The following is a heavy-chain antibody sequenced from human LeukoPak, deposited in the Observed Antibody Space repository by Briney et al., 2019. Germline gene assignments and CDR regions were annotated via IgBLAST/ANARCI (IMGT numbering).Heavy chain of an antibody. CDR2: IWYDGSNK. Sequence: PGRSLRLSCAASGFTFSSYGMHWVRQAPGKGLEWVAVIWYDGSNKYYADSVKGRFTISRDNSKNTLYLQMSSLRAEDTAVYYCARGGYSYGHDAFDIWGQGTMVTVSS. V-gene: IGHV3-33*01. CDR3: ARGGYSYGHDAFDI. D-gene: IGHD5-18*01. CDR1: GFTFSSYG. J-gene: IGHJ3*02.